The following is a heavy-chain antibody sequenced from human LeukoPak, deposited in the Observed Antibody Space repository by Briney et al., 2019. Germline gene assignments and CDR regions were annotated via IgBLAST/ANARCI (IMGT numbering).Heavy chain of an antibody. D-gene: IGHD4-17*01. CDR2: MFYSGST. V-gene: IGHV4-59*08. CDR1: GGSISSYY. CDR3: ARHGVDDYGDYRGWFDP. Sequence: PSDSLSLTCTVSGGSISSYYWSWIRQPPGKGLEWIGFMFYSGSTNSKPSLKSRVTISVHTSKNQFSLKLSSVTAADTAVYYCARHGVDDYGDYRGWFDPWGQGTLVTV. J-gene: IGHJ5*02.